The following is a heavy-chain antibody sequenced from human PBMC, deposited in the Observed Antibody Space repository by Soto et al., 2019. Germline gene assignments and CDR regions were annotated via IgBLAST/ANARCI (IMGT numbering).Heavy chain of an antibody. V-gene: IGHV2-26*01. CDR1: GFSLSNPRMG. J-gene: IGHJ6*02. D-gene: IGHD2-15*01. CDR3: ARIAGGYWSRGGCSSFYSCGMDI. Sequence: QVTLEESGPLLVKPTETLTLTCTVSGFSLSNPRMGVSWIRQPPGRALEWLAHIFSNDEKSYSTSLKTRLTISKEPSKSQVRLIMPHLDAVDTGTYYCARIAGGYWSRGGCSSFYSCGMDIWGQGTTVTVSS. CDR2: IFSNDEK.